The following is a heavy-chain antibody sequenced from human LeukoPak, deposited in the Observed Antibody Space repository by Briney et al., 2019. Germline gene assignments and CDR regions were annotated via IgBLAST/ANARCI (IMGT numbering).Heavy chain of an antibody. CDR1: GYTFTSYY. J-gene: IGHJ4*02. Sequence: ASVKVSCKASGYTFTSYYMHWVRQAPGQGLEWMGIINPSGGSTSYAQKFQGRVTMTRDTSTSTVYMELSSLRSEDTAVYYCARAGGSSSWSSYYFDYWGQGTLVTVSS. D-gene: IGHD6-13*01. V-gene: IGHV1-46*01. CDR2: INPSGGST. CDR3: ARAGGSSSWSSYYFDY.